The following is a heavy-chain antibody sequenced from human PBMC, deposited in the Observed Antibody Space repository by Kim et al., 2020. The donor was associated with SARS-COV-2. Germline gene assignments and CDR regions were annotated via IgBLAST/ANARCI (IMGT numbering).Heavy chain of an antibody. Sequence: GGSLRLSCAASGFSFRNYLMSWVRQAPGKGLEWVAMKKGDGSGEHYVDSVKGRFTMSRDNAKNSLDLQMNRLSTDDRAIYYCAALDSVQVPGGIWGQGTLITASS. D-gene: IGHD3-10*01. CDR3: AALDSVQVPGGI. CDR2: KKGDGSGE. CDR1: GFSFRNYL. V-gene: IGHV3-7*01. J-gene: IGHJ4*02.